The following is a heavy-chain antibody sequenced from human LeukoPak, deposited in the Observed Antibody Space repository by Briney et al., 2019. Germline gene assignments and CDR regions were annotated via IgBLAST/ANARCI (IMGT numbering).Heavy chain of an antibody. CDR2: IYHSGST. V-gene: IGHV4-38-2*02. J-gene: IGHJ5*02. CDR3: ARGLKPSYYGSGSYLFDP. CDR1: GYSISSGYY. Sequence: SGTLSLTCTDSGYSISSGYYWSWIRQPPGKGLEWIGSIYHSGSTYYNPSLKSRVTISVDTSKNQFSLKLSSVTASDTAVYYCARGLKPSYYGSGSYLFDPWGQGTLVTVSS. D-gene: IGHD3-10*01.